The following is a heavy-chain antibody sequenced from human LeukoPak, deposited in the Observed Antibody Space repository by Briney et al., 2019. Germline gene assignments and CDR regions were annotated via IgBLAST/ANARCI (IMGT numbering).Heavy chain of an antibody. CDR3: ASADPRLYTIRYFEY. V-gene: IGHV1-24*01. J-gene: IGHJ4*02. Sequence: ASVKVSCKVSGYTLTELSMHWVRQAPGKGLEWMGGFDPEDGETIYAQKFQGRVTMTEDTSTDTAYMELSSLRSEDTAVYYCASADPRLYTIRYFEYWGQGTLVTVFS. D-gene: IGHD3-16*01. CDR1: GYTLTELS. CDR2: FDPEDGET.